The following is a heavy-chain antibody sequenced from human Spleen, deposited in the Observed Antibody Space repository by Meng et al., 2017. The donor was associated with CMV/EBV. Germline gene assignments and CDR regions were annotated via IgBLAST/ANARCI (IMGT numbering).Heavy chain of an antibody. V-gene: IGHV1-2*02. J-gene: IGHJ4*02. Sequence: ASVKVSCKASGYTFTSYGISWVRQAPGQGLEWMGWINPNSGGTNYAQQFQGRVTLTRDTSINTGYMELTRLTSDDTAVYYCARDNNWGPDYWGQGTLVTVSS. CDR1: GYTFTSYG. CDR2: INPNSGGT. CDR3: ARDNNWGPDY. D-gene: IGHD7-27*01.